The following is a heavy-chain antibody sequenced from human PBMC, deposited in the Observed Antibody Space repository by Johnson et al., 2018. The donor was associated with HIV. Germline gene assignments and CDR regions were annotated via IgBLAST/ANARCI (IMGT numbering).Heavy chain of an antibody. Sequence: QVQLVESGGGVVRPGGSLRLSCAASGFTFSSYAMHWVRQAPGKGLEWVAVISYDGSNKYYADSVKGRFTISRDNSKNTLYLQMNSLKTEDTAVYYCTTAELGWTGLGAFDIWGQGTMVTVSS. V-gene: IGHV3-30*04. D-gene: IGHD3/OR15-3a*01. CDR2: ISYDGSNK. CDR1: GFTFSSYA. J-gene: IGHJ3*02. CDR3: TTAELGWTGLGAFDI.